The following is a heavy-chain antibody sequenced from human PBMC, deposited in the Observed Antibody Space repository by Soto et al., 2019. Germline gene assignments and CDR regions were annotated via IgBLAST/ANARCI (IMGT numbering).Heavy chain of an antibody. D-gene: IGHD3-16*01. Sequence: QVQLVQSGGEVKKPGASVKVSCKTSGYTFTTYGITWVRQAPGQGLEWVGWISAYSGKTHYAQKFQGKVTMTTDTSTNTAYLELRSLRAVGTDVYYCAKDPYLGDHQYWGQGTLVTVSS. V-gene: IGHV1-18*01. CDR2: ISAYSGKT. CDR1: GYTFTTYG. J-gene: IGHJ4*02. CDR3: AKDPYLGDHQY.